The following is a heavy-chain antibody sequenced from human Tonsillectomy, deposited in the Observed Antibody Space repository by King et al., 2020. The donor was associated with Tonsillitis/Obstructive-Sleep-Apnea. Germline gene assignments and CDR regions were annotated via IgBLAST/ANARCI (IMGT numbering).Heavy chain of an antibody. CDR3: ARDELGITRAFDI. CDR1: GGSISSYY. V-gene: IGHV4-59*01. J-gene: IGHJ3*02. CDR2: IYYSGST. Sequence: VQLQESGPGLVKPSETLSLTCTVSGGSISSYYWSWIRQPPGKGLEWIGYIYYSGSTNYNPSLKSRVTISVDTSKNQFSLKLSSVTAADTAVYYCARDELGITRAFDIWGQGTMVTVSS. D-gene: IGHD7-27*01.